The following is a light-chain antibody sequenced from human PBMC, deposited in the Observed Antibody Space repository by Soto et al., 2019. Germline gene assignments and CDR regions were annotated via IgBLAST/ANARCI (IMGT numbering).Light chain of an antibody. J-gene: IGLJ1*01. CDR3: QVWDSSIDHYV. V-gene: IGLV3-21*02. CDR2: DDS. CDR1: NIGTKS. Sequence: SYELTQPPSVSVAPGQTARITCGGNNIGTKSVHWYQLRPGQAPVVVVYDDSDRPSGIPERFSGFNSGSTATLTISRVEDGDEADYFCQVWDSSIDHYVFGTGTKLTVL.